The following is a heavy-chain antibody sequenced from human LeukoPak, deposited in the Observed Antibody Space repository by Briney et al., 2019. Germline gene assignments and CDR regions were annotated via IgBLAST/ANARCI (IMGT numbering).Heavy chain of an antibody. J-gene: IGHJ6*02. CDR3: ARGPTINDYYGSGSSYHYGMDV. D-gene: IGHD3-10*01. V-gene: IGHV4-59*08. CDR1: GGSISSYY. Sequence: SETLSLTCTVSGGSISSYYWSWIRQPPGKGLEWIGYIYYSGSTNYNPSLKSQVTISVDTSKNQFSPKLSSVTAADTAVYYCARGPTINDYYGSGSSYHYGMDVWGQGTTVTVSS. CDR2: IYYSGST.